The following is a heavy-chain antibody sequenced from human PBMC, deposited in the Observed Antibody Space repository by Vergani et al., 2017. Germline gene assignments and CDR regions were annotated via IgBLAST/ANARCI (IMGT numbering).Heavy chain of an antibody. V-gene: IGHV3-74*03. CDR3: AREENSWSPRYNGVDV. J-gene: IGHJ6*02. D-gene: IGHD6-13*01. CDR2: IKGDGSST. Sequence: EVQLVESGGGLVQPGGSLRLSCAASGFTFSTYWMHWVRQAPGKGLVWVSRIKGDGSSTTYADSVEGRFTISRDNAKNTLYLQMNSLRVEDTAVYYCAREENSWSPRYNGVDVWGQGTTVTVSS. CDR1: GFTFSTYW.